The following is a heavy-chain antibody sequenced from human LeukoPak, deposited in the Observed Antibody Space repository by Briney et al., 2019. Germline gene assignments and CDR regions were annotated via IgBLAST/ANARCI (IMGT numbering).Heavy chain of an antibody. V-gene: IGHV3-30*02. Sequence: GGSLRLSCAGSGFTFSYYGMHWVRQAPGKGLEWVAFIRYEKNEKYYADSVKGRFTISRDNSKNTLYLQMNSLRAEDTAVYYCARDPNYYDSRGFDPWGQGTLVTVSS. D-gene: IGHD3-22*01. CDR1: GFTFSYYG. J-gene: IGHJ5*02. CDR3: ARDPNYYDSRGFDP. CDR2: IRYEKNEK.